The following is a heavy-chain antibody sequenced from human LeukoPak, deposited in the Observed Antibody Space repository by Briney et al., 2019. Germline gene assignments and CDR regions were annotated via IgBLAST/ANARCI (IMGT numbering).Heavy chain of an antibody. Sequence: GGSLRLSCAASGFTVSSNYMSWVRQAPGKGLEWVSVIYSGGSTYYADSVKGRFTISRDNSKNTLYLQMNSLRAEDTAVYYCARPKFGVTFDYWGQGTLVTVSS. CDR1: GFTVSSNY. D-gene: IGHD3-16*01. V-gene: IGHV3-66*04. CDR3: ARPKFGVTFDY. J-gene: IGHJ4*02. CDR2: IYSGGST.